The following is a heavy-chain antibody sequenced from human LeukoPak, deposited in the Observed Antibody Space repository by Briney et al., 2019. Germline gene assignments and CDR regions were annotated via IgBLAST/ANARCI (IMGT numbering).Heavy chain of an antibody. D-gene: IGHD6-19*01. Sequence: GGSLRLSCVASGFSFSTYWMTWVRQAPGKGLEWVANIKQDGSRKEYVDSVKGRFAISRDNSKNTLYLQMNSLRAEDTAVYYCAREETSGLQWLVRYYYYGMDVWGQGTTVTVSS. CDR2: IKQDGSRK. CDR3: AREETSGLQWLVRYYYYGMDV. CDR1: GFSFSTYW. J-gene: IGHJ6*02. V-gene: IGHV3-7*01.